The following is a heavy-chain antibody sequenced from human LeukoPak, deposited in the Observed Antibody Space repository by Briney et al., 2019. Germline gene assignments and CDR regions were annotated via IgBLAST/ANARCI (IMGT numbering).Heavy chain of an antibody. CDR3: ARDGATGVLDH. CDR1: GASMRGAGYS. Sequence: SETLTLTCSVSGASMRGAGYSWIRQFPGKGLEWIGYIYYSGSTAYNPSLKSRVAISLDTSENQFSLNLTSVTAADTAVYFCARDGATGVLDHWGLGTLVTVSS. CDR2: IYYSGST. V-gene: IGHV4-31*03. J-gene: IGHJ4*02. D-gene: IGHD4/OR15-4a*01.